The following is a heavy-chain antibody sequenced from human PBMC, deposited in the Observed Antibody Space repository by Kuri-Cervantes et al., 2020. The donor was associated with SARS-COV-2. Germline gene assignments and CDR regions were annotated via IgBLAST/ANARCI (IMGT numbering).Heavy chain of an antibody. Sequence: TVSLTCAVYGGYFSGYYWSWIRQPPGKGLEWIGEINHSGNTNYNPSLKSRVTISVDTSKNQISLKLGSVTTADTAVYYCSRGVRRLPFNWFDPWGQGTLVTVSS. J-gene: IGHJ5*02. CDR3: SRGVRRLPFNWFDP. CDR1: GGYFSGYY. V-gene: IGHV4-34*01. CDR2: INHSGNT. D-gene: IGHD3-3*01.